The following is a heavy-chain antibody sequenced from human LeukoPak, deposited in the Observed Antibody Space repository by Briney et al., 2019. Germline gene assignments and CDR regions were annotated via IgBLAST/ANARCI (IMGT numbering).Heavy chain of an antibody. CDR1: GFTFSSYA. CDR3: ARDSPMDSSSFSYYYYGMDV. D-gene: IGHD6-6*01. CDR2: ISGSGANT. J-gene: IGHJ6*02. V-gene: IGHV3-23*01. Sequence: GGSLRLSCAASGFTFSSYAMTWVRQAPGKGLEWVSTISGSGANTYYADSVKGRFTISRDNSKNTLSLQMNSLRAEDTAVYYRARDSPMDSSSFSYYYYGMDVWGQGTTVTVSS.